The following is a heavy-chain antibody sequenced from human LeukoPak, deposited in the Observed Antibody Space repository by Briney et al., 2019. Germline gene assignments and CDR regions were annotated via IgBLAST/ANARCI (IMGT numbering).Heavy chain of an antibody. J-gene: IGHJ3*02. V-gene: IGHV4-39*07. D-gene: IGHD6-13*01. CDR2: IYYSGST. CDR1: GFTFSSYE. Sequence: LRLSCAASGFTFSSYEMNWVRQAPGKGLEWIGSIYYSGSTYYNPSLKSRVTISVDTSKNQFSLKLSSVTAADTAVYYCAREGNAFDIWGQGTMVTVSS. CDR3: AREGNAFDI.